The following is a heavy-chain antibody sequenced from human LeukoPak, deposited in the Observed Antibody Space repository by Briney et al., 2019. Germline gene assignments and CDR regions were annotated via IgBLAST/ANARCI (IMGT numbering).Heavy chain of an antibody. V-gene: IGHV3-23*01. Sequence: QPGGSLRLSCAASGFTFNNYAMNWVRQAPGKGLEWVSHISPSGDTTYYADSVKGRFTISRDSSKNTLSLQMNSLRAEDTAVYYCAKIPKGGYFDYWGQGTLVTVSS. CDR1: GFTFNNYA. J-gene: IGHJ4*02. CDR2: ISPSGDTT. CDR3: AKIPKGGYFDY. D-gene: IGHD2-2*01.